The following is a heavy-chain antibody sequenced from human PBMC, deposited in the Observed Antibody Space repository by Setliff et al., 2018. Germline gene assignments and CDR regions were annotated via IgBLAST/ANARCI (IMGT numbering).Heavy chain of an antibody. J-gene: IGHJ4*02. CDR3: RLWSHNYRNDY. CDR2: MFDNVGT. Sequence: SETLSLTCAVSNFSVNSGYTWGWIRQPPGKGLEWIGIMFDNVGTFYNPSLKSRVTMSVDTSKGELSLKLTFVTAADTAVYYCRLWSHNYRNDYWGQGTVVTVSS. D-gene: IGHD3-16*01. CDR1: NFSVNSGYT. V-gene: IGHV4-38-2*01.